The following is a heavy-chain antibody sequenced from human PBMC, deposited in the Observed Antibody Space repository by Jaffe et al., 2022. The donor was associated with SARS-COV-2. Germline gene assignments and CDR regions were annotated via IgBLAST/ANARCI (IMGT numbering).Heavy chain of an antibody. D-gene: IGHD2-15*01. CDR2: ISYDGHKE. CDR1: GFTFTFSTYS. CDR3: TRVVASYPVAANAFEV. J-gene: IGHJ3*01. Sequence: QVQLVESGGGVVQPGRSLRLSCAASGFTFTFSTYSLHWVRQAPGKGLEWVAGISYDGHKEHHADSVKGRFTISRDNSENTMYLQMNSLRAEDTAVYYCTRVVASYPVAANAFEVWGQGTVVTVSS. V-gene: IGHV3-30*01.